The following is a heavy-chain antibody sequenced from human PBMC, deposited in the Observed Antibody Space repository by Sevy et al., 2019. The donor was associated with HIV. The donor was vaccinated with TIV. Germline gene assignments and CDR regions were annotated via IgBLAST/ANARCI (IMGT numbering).Heavy chain of an antibody. D-gene: IGHD3-22*01. CDR2: IYYSGST. CDR1: GGSISNYY. CDR3: ARGRYLDTRGLDFDN. V-gene: IGHV4-59*01. J-gene: IGHJ4*02. Sequence: SETLSLTCTVSGGSISNYYWSWIRQPPGKGLEWIGYIYYSGSTNYHPSLKSRVTLSVDTSKKQFSLKLTSVTAADTAVYYCARGRYLDTRGLDFDNWGQGTLVTVSS.